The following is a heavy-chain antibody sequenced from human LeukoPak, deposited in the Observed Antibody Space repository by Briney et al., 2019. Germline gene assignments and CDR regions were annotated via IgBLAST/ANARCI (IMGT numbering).Heavy chain of an antibody. Sequence: ASVKVSCKASGYTFTSYGISWVRQAPGQGLEWMGWISAYNGNTNYAQKLQGRVTMTTDTSTSTAYMELSSLRSDDTAVYYCARDLGPDYYDSSGPDYWGQGTLVTVSS. V-gene: IGHV1-18*01. CDR1: GYTFTSYG. CDR2: ISAYNGNT. CDR3: ARDLGPDYYDSSGPDY. D-gene: IGHD3-22*01. J-gene: IGHJ4*02.